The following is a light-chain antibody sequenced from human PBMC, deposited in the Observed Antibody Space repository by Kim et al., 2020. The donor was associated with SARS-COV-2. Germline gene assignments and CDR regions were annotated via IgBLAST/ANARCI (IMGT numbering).Light chain of an antibody. V-gene: IGKV1-33*01. CDR2: DAS. J-gene: IGKJ2*01. Sequence: SASVGDRVTVSCQASQDIDKYLSWYQQRPGKAPDLLIFDASTLVTGVPSRFSGGGSGTHFTLTINNLQPEDIATYYCQQYENLPYTFGQGTKLEI. CDR3: QQYENLPYT. CDR1: QDIDKY.